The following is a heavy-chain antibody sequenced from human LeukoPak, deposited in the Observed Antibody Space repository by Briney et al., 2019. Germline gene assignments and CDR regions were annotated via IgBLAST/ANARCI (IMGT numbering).Heavy chain of an antibody. CDR2: ISSSSSTI. CDR3: ASGGYYYDSSGSFDY. J-gene: IGHJ4*02. Sequence: PGGSLRLSCAASGFTFSSYSMNWVRQAPGKGLEWVSYISSSSSTIYYADSVKGRFTISRDNAKNSLYLQMNSLRAEDTAVYYCASGGYYYDSSGSFDYWGQGTLVTVSS. D-gene: IGHD3-22*01. V-gene: IGHV3-48*04. CDR1: GFTFSSYS.